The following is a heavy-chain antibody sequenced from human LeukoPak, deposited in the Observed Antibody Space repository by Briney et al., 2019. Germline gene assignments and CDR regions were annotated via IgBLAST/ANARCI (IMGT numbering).Heavy chain of an antibody. D-gene: IGHD3-10*01. Sequence: GESLKISCKGSGYNFTNFWIGWVRQMSGKGLEWMGIIYPGDSDTKYSPSFQGQVTISADKSISTAYLQWSSLKASDTAMYYCARPWLSGSGSYYFDYWGQGTLVTVSS. CDR2: IYPGDSDT. CDR3: ARPWLSGSGSYYFDY. V-gene: IGHV5-51*01. CDR1: GYNFTNFW. J-gene: IGHJ4*02.